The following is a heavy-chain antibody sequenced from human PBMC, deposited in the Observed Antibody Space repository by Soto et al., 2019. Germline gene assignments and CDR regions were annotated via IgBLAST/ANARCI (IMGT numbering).Heavy chain of an antibody. CDR2: TYYRSKWYN. D-gene: IGHD6-13*01. V-gene: IGHV6-1*01. CDR1: RDSVSSNSAA. Sequence: SQTLSLTCAISRDSVSSNSAAWNWIRQSPTRGLEWLGRTYYRSKWYNDYAISMKGRITINPDTSWNQFSLQLNSVTPEDTAMYYCVRDYYNGSTWVRLASCGQRTLVIGSS. CDR3: VRDYYNGSTWVRLAS. J-gene: IGHJ5*01.